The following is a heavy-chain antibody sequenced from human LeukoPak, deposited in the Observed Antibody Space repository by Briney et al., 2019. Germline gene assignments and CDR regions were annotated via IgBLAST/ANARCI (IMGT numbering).Heavy chain of an antibody. J-gene: IGHJ4*02. V-gene: IGHV1-18*01. CDR2: ISAYNGNT. Sequence: ASVKVSCKASGYSFTSYVMHWVRQAPGQRLEWMGWISAYNGNTNYAQRLQGRITMTTDTSTNTAYMDLRSLRSDDTAVYYCSRSGPGSCSGGSCYSNYWGQGTLVTVSS. CDR1: GYSFTSYV. CDR3: SRSGPGSCSGGSCYSNY. D-gene: IGHD2-15*01.